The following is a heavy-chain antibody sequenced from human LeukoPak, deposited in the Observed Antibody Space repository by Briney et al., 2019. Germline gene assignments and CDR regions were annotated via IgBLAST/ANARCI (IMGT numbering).Heavy chain of an antibody. J-gene: IGHJ4*02. D-gene: IGHD5-18*01. CDR3: ARERIDTAMVRLDY. Sequence: PSQTLSLTCTVSGGSISSGGYYWSWIRQHPGKGLEWIGYIYYSGSTYYNPSLKSRVTISVDTSKNQFSLKLSSVTAADTAVYYCARERIDTAMVRLDYWGQGTLVTVSS. CDR2: IYYSGST. V-gene: IGHV4-31*03. CDR1: GGSISSGGYY.